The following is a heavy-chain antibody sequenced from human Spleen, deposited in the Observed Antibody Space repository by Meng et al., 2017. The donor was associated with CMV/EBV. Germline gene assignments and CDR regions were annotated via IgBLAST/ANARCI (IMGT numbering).Heavy chain of an antibody. CDR1: GFSLSTRGMS. V-gene: IGHV2-5*02. CDR3: ARRSLYGVYYYFDY. Sequence: QITLKESGPAVVTPTQTLTLTCTFSGFSLSTRGMSVGWIRQPPGKALEWLALIHWDDDRRYSPSLESSLTITKDTSKNQVVLTMTNMDPVDTATYYCARRSLYGVYYYFDYWGQGTLVTVSS. J-gene: IGHJ4*02. D-gene: IGHD4-17*01. CDR2: IHWDDDR.